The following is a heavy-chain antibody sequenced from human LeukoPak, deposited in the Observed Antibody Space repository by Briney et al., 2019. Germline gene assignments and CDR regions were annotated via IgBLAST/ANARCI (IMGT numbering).Heavy chain of an antibody. V-gene: IGHV7-4-1*02. CDR2: INTNTGNP. Sequence: ASVKVSCKASGYTFTSYAMNWVRQAPGQGLEWMGWINTNTGNPTYAQGFTGRFVFSLDTSVSTAYLQISSLKAEDTAVYYCARVDDIDFWSGYIDAFDIWGQGTMVTVSS. CDR1: GYTFTSYA. CDR3: ARVDDIDFWSGYIDAFDI. J-gene: IGHJ3*02. D-gene: IGHD3-3*01.